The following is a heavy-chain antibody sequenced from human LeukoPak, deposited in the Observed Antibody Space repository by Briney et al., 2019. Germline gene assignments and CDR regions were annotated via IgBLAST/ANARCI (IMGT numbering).Heavy chain of an antibody. CDR1: GFTVSNNY. CDR3: TTDLPRDYYDSSEIDY. J-gene: IGHJ4*02. CDR2: IKSKTDGGTT. V-gene: IGHV3-15*01. D-gene: IGHD3-22*01. Sequence: GGSLRLSCAASGFTVSNNYMSWVRQAPGKGLEWVGRIKSKTDGGTTDYAAPVKGRFTISRDDSKNTLYLQMNSLKTEDTAVYYCTTDLPRDYYDSSEIDYWGQGTLVTVSS.